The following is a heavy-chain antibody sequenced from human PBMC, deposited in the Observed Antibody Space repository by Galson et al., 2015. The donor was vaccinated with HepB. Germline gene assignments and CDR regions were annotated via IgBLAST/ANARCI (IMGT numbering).Heavy chain of an antibody. J-gene: IGHJ4*02. D-gene: IGHD2-2*01. Sequence: SLRLSCAASGFTFSSYAMHWVRQAPGKGLEWVAVISYDGSNKYYADSVKGRFTISRDNSKNTLYLQMNSLRAEDTAVYYCARDTPASESSTSCYGCFDYWGQGTLVTVSS. CDR3: ARDTPASESSTSCYGCFDY. V-gene: IGHV3-30-3*01. CDR1: GFTFSSYA. CDR2: ISYDGSNK.